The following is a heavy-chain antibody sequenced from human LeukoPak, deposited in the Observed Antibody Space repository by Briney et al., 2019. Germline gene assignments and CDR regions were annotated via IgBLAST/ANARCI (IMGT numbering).Heavy chain of an antibody. CDR2: ISAYNGNT. Sequence: GASVKVSCKASGYTFTSYGISWVRQAPGQGLEWMGWISAYNGNTNYAQKLQGRVTMTTDTSTSTAYMELRSLRSEDTAVYYCARVRYSSGLSPSNWFDPWGQGTLVTVSS. CDR3: ARVRYSSGLSPSNWFDP. V-gene: IGHV1-18*01. J-gene: IGHJ5*02. D-gene: IGHD6-19*01. CDR1: GYTFTSYG.